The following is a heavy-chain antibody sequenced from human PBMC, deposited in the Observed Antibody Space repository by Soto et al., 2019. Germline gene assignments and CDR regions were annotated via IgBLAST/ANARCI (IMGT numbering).Heavy chain of an antibody. D-gene: IGHD3-3*01. CDR1: GFTFSSYG. V-gene: IGHV3-30*18. CDR2: ISYDGSNK. CDR3: AKDLQKLRFLEWDLNNWFDP. J-gene: IGHJ5*02. Sequence: QVQLVESGGGVVQPGRSLRLSCAASGFTFSSYGMHWVRQAPGKGLEWVAVISYDGSNKYYADSVKGRFTISRDNSKNTLYLQMNSLRAEDTAVYYCAKDLQKLRFLEWDLNNWFDPWGQGTLVTVSS.